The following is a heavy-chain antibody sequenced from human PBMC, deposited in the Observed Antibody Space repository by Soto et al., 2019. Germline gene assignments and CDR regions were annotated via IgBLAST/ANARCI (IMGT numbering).Heavy chain of an antibody. CDR1: GGSISSGVYY. CDR3: ARASYDSSGYYGSIYWYFDL. Sequence: QVQLQESGPGLVKPSQTLSLTCTVSGGSISSGVYYWSWIRQPPGKGLEWIGYIYYSWSTYYNPSLKSQVTRSVDTSKNQFSLKLSSVTAAYTAVYDCARASYDSSGYYGSIYWYFDLWGRGTLVTVSS. J-gene: IGHJ2*01. D-gene: IGHD3-22*01. V-gene: IGHV4-30-4*01. CDR2: IYYSWST.